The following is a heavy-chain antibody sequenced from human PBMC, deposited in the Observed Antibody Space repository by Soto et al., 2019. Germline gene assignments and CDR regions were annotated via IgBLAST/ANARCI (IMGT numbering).Heavy chain of an antibody. D-gene: IGHD3-10*01. CDR1: GFTFSSYA. CDR3: AKVKVGDTMVRGAPRYFDY. CDR2: ISGSGGST. V-gene: IGHV3-23*01. Sequence: GGSLRLSCAASGFTFSSYAMSWVRQAPGKGLEWVSAISGSGGSTYYADSVKGRFTISRDNSKNTLYLQMNSLRAEDTAVYYCAKVKVGDTMVRGAPRYFDYWGQGTLVTVSS. J-gene: IGHJ4*02.